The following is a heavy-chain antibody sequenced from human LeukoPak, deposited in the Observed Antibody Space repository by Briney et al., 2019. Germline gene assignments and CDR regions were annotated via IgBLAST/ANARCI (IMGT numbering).Heavy chain of an antibody. J-gene: IGHJ5*02. CDR2: IIPIFGTA. CDR3: AREGYSSSSSWFDP. CDR1: GGTFSSYA. Sequence: SVKVSCKASGGTFSSYAISWVRQAPGQGLEWMGGIIPIFGTANYAQKFQGRVTITADESTSTAYMEMSSLRSEDTAVYYCAREGYSSSSSWFDPWGQGTLVTVSS. V-gene: IGHV1-69*13. D-gene: IGHD6-13*01.